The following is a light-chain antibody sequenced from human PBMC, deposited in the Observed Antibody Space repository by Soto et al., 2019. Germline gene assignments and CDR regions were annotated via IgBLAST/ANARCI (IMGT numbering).Light chain of an antibody. J-gene: IGKJ5*01. CDR2: DAS. CDR3: QHRSIWPVS. V-gene: IGKV3-11*01. Sequence: EIVLTQSPATLSLSPGERATLSCRASQSVTTYLAWYQQKPGQAPRLLIYDASNRATGIPARFSGSGSGTDFTLTISSLEPEDFAVYYCQHRSIWPVSFGQGTLPEI. CDR1: QSVTTY.